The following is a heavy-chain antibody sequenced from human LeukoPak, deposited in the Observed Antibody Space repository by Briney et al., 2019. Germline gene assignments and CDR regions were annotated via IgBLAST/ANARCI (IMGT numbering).Heavy chain of an antibody. CDR3: ARVRRYYGSGSYYKSGEIDY. Sequence: GGSLRLSCAASGFTFSSYGMHWVRQAPGKGLEWVAFIRYDGSNKYYADSVKGRFTISRDNSKNTLYLQMNSLRAEDTAVYYCARVRRYYGSGSYYKSGEIDYWGQGALITVSS. CDR2: IRYDGSNK. J-gene: IGHJ4*02. V-gene: IGHV3-30*02. D-gene: IGHD3-10*01. CDR1: GFTFSSYG.